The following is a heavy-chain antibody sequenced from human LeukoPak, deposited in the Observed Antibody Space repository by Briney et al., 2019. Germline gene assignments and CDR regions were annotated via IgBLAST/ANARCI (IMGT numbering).Heavy chain of an antibody. CDR2: TRTKADTYAT. Sequence: GGSLRLSCAASGLTFSGSATHWVRKSPGKGLEWVGHTRTKADTYATACASSVKGRLTDARNDPKNTAYLQISSLTTEDTAFYYWSGRMTAVTYDALDIWGQGTMVTVSS. V-gene: IGHV3-73*01. CDR3: SGRMTAVTYDALDI. CDR1: GLTFSGSA. D-gene: IGHD4-17*01. J-gene: IGHJ3*02.